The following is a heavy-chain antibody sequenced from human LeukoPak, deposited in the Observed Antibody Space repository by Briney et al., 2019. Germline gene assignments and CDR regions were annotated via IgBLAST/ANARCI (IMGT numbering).Heavy chain of an antibody. J-gene: IGHJ3*02. Sequence: ASVKVSCKASGYTFTGYYMHWVRQAPGQGLEWMGWINPNSGGTNYAQKFRGRVTMTRDTSISTAYMELSRLRSDDTAVYYCARGVVQAYGAFDIWGQGTMVTVSS. CDR3: ARGVVQAYGAFDI. V-gene: IGHV1-2*02. CDR2: INPNSGGT. CDR1: GYTFTGYY. D-gene: IGHD3-3*01.